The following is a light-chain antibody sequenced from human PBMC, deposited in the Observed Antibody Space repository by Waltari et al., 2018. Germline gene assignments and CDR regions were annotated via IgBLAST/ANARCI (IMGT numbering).Light chain of an antibody. CDR2: QDT. Sequence: SYELTQPPSLSVSPGQTASITCSGDKLGDKYASWYQQKPGQSPVLVIYQDTKRPSGFPERFSGSNSGNTATLTISGTPAMDEADYYCQAWDNSTHVIFGGGTRLTVL. CDR3: QAWDNSTHVI. CDR1: KLGDKY. J-gene: IGLJ2*01. V-gene: IGLV3-1*01.